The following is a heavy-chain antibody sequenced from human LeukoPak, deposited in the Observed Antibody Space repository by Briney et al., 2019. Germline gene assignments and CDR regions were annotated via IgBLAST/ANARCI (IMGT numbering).Heavy chain of an antibody. V-gene: IGHV1-18*01. J-gene: IGHJ4*02. Sequence: ASVKVSCKASGHTFTSYGISWVRQAPGQGLEWMGWISAYNGNTNYAQKLQGRVTMTTDTSTSTAYMELRSLRSDDTAVYYCARVPQYYDSSGYSDYWGQGTLVTVSS. D-gene: IGHD3-22*01. CDR1: GHTFTSYG. CDR3: ARVPQYYDSSGYSDY. CDR2: ISAYNGNT.